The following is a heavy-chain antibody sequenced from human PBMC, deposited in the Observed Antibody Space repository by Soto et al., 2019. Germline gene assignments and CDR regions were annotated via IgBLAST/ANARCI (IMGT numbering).Heavy chain of an antibody. CDR2: MNPNSGNT. J-gene: IGHJ2*01. D-gene: IGHD4-17*01. V-gene: IGHV1-8*01. CDR1: GYTFTSYD. CDR3: ARSFKSQTVTYEPNWYVDL. Sequence: QVQLVQSGAEVKKPGASVKVSCKASGYTFTSYDSNWVRQATGQGLDWMGWMNPNSGNTGYAQKFQGRVTMTRNTSISKAYMELSSMISEDKSVYYCARSFKSQTVTYEPNWYVDLWGRGTLVTVSA.